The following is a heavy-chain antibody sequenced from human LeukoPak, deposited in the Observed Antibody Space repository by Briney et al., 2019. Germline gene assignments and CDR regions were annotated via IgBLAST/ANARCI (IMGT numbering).Heavy chain of an antibody. V-gene: IGHV1-2*02. CDR2: INPNSGGT. CDR3: ARTDWNDDWFDP. CDR1: GYTFTSYY. Sequence: ASVKVSCKASGYTFTSYYMHWVRQAPGQGIEWMGWINPNSGGTNYAQKFQGRVTMTRDTSISTAYMELSRLRADDTAVYYCARTDWNDDWFDPWGQGTLVTVSS. J-gene: IGHJ5*02. D-gene: IGHD1-1*01.